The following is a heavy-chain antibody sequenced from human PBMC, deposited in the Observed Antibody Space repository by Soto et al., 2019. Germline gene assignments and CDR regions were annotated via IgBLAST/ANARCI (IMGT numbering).Heavy chain of an antibody. CDR2: IYYSGST. D-gene: IGHD2-15*01. CDR3: ERGGYCSGGSCPRDS. J-gene: IGHJ4*02. V-gene: IGHV4-61*01. Sequence: QVQLQQSGPGLVKPSETLALTCTVSGASVNSGNYYWSWIRQPPGKGLEWIGYIYYSGSTNYNPSLASRLTISADTPKNQFSLRLASMSAADTAVYYCERGGYCSGGSCPRDSWGQGTLVTVSS. CDR1: GASVNSGNYY.